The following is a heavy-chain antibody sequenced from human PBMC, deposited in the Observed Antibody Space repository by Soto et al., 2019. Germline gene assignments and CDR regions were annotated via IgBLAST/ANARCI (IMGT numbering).Heavy chain of an antibody. V-gene: IGHV3-23*04. CDR2: ISGGSDRT. CDR1: GFTIRNYA. D-gene: IGHD5-12*01. CDR3: EGSWT. Sequence: EVQVVESGGDLVQPGGSLSFSCAASGFTIRNYAMSWVRQAPGKALEWVSGISGGSDRTYYADSVKGRFTIFKDNSKNTLYLQMSSLRVEDTAVYHCEGSWTWGQGTMVTVSS. J-gene: IGHJ3*01.